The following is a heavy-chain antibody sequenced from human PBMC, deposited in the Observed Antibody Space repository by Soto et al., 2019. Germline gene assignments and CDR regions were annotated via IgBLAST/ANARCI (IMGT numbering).Heavy chain of an antibody. CDR3: AVLRARYCGGDCQDDY. V-gene: IGHV1-46*01. J-gene: IGHJ4*02. CDR2: INPSGGST. Sequence: ASVKVSCKSSGYTFTSYYMHWVRQAPGQGLEWMGIINPSGGSTSYAQKFQGRVTMTSDTSTSTVYMELSSLRSEDTAVYYCAVLRARYCGGDCQDDYWGQGTLVTVSS. CDR1: GYTFTSYY. D-gene: IGHD2-21*02.